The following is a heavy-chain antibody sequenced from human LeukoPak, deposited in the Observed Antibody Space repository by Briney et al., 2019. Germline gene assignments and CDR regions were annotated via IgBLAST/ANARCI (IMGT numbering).Heavy chain of an antibody. D-gene: IGHD3-10*01. J-gene: IGHJ5*01. Sequence: GESLKISCKGSGYSFTIYWIGWVRQMPGKGLEWMGIIYPGDSDTRYSPSFQGQITISADKSINTAYLQWSSLKASDTAMYYCARRADYYGLFESWGQGTLVTVSS. CDR3: ARRADYYGLFES. CDR2: IYPGDSDT. CDR1: GYSFTIYW. V-gene: IGHV5-51*01.